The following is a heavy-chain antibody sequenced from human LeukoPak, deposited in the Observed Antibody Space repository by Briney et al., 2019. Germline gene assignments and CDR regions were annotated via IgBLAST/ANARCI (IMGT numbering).Heavy chain of an antibody. CDR1: GGSFSGYY. J-gene: IGHJ1*01. V-gene: IGHV4-34*01. CDR2: INHSGST. D-gene: IGHD4-17*01. CDR3: ARGHSPVTTKVSYFQH. Sequence: SSETLSLTCAVYGGSFSGYYWSWIRQPPGKGLEWIGEINHSGSTNYNPSLKSRVTILVDTSKNQFSLKLSSVTAADTAVYYCARGHSPVTTKVSYFQHWGQGTLVTVSS.